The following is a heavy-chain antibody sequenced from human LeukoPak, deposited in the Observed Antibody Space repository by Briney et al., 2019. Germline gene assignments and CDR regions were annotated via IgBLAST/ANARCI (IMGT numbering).Heavy chain of an antibody. Sequence: ASVKVSCKASGYTFTGYYIHWVRQAPGQGLEWMGWINPNSGGTNYAQKFQGRVTMTRDTSISTAYMELRSLRSDDTAVYYCARDSMGSGWYFYNYYMDAWGKGTTVTVSS. CDR3: ARDSMGSGWYFYNYYMDA. J-gene: IGHJ6*03. D-gene: IGHD6-19*01. V-gene: IGHV1-2*02. CDR2: INPNSGGT. CDR1: GYTFTGYY.